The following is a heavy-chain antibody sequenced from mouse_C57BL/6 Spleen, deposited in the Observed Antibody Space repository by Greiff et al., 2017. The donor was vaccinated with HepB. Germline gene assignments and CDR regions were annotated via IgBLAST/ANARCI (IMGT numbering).Heavy chain of an antibody. CDR2: IYPGSGST. CDR3: ARQGWAAQSLFAY. V-gene: IGHV1-55*01. D-gene: IGHD3-2*02. J-gene: IGHJ3*01. Sequence: VQLQQPGAELVKPGASVKMSCKASGYTFTSYWITWVKQRPGQGLEWIGDIYPGSGSTNYNEKFKSKATLTVDTSSSTAYMQLSSLTSEDSAVYYCARQGWAAQSLFAYWGQGTLVTVSA. CDR1: GYTFTSYW.